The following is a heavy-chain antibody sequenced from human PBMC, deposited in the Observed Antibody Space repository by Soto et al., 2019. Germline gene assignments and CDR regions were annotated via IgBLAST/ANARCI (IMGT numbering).Heavy chain of an antibody. CDR3: ARGYCSGGSCYSPRYNWFDP. D-gene: IGHD2-15*01. CDR2: IIPILALT. Sequence: QVQLVQSGAEVKKTGSSVKVSCKASGDTSSTYSINWVRQAPGQGLEWVGRIIPILALTNYAQRFQGRVTITADKSTRKVYMALSSLRSEDTAVYYCARGYCSGGSCYSPRYNWFDPWGQGTLVTVSS. V-gene: IGHV1-69*02. J-gene: IGHJ5*02. CDR1: GDTSSTYS.